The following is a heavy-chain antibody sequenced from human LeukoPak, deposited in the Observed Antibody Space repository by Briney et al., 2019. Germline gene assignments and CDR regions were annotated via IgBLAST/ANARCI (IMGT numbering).Heavy chain of an antibody. CDR3: ARTHRLDSGSYYEFH. J-gene: IGHJ4*02. V-gene: IGHV1-2*02. CDR2: INPNSGGT. Sequence: GASVKVSCKASGYTFTGYYMHWVRQAPGQGLEWMGWINPNSGGTNYAQKSQGRVTMTRDTSISTAYMELSRLRSDDTAVYYCARTHRLDSGSYYEFHWGQGTLVTVSS. CDR1: GYTFTGYY. D-gene: IGHD1-26*01.